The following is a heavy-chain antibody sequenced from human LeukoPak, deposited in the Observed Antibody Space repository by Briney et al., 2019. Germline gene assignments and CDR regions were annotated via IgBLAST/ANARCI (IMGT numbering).Heavy chain of an antibody. J-gene: IGHJ4*02. V-gene: IGHV3-23*01. CDR2: ISGSGYYT. CDR1: GSGFTFGNFA. D-gene: IGHD3-10*01. Sequence: GGSLRLSCEASGSGFTFGNFALSWVRQAPGKGLEWVSGISGSGYYTYYADSVKGRFTISRDNSKNTLYLQMNSLRAEDTAVYYCAKDLNYYGSGGSNYWGQGTLVTVSS. CDR3: AKDLNYYGSGGSNY.